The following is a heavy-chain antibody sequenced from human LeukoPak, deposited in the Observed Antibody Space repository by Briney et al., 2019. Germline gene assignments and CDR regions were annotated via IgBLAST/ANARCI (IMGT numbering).Heavy chain of an antibody. V-gene: IGHV3-48*03. Sequence: GGSLRLSCAASGFPFSNHEMNWVRQAPGKGLEWVSYISSSGSDKYYPDSVKGRFTISRDNAKNSLYLQMNSLRAEDTAVYYCARRTSGAFAIWGQGTKVTVSS. J-gene: IGHJ3*02. CDR2: ISSSGSDK. CDR3: ARRTSGAFAI. CDR1: GFPFSNHE.